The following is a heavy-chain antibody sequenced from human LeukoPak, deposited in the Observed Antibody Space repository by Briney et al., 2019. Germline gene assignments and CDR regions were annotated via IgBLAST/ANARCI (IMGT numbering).Heavy chain of an antibody. V-gene: IGHV3-21*01. D-gene: IGHD3-22*01. CDR3: ARGLGTTVTNEYYYDSSGYYDGGLDY. Sequence: PGGSLILSCSASGFTFSSYTMNWVRQAPGKGLEWVSSISGRSTYIFYADSVKGRFTISRDNAKNSLSMQTNSLRAEDTAVYYCARGLGTTVTNEYYYDSSGYYDGGLDYWGQGTLVTGSS. CDR1: GFTFSSYT. CDR2: ISGRSTYI. J-gene: IGHJ4*02.